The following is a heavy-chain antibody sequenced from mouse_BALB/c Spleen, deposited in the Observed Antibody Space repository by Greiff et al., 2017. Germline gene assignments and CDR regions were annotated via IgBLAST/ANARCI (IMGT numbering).Heavy chain of an antibody. Sequence: VQLQQSGAELVRSGASVKLSCTASGFNIKDYYMHWVKQRPEQGLEWIGWIDPENGDTEYAPKFQGKATMTADTSSNTAYLQLSSLTSEDTAVYYCALYGNLWFAYWGQGTLVTVSA. J-gene: IGHJ3*01. V-gene: IGHV14-4*02. D-gene: IGHD2-1*01. CDR3: ALYGNLWFAY. CDR1: GFNIKDYY. CDR2: IDPENGDT.